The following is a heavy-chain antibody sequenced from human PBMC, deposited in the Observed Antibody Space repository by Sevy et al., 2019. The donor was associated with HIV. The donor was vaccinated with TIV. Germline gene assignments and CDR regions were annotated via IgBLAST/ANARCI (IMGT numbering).Heavy chain of an antibody. Sequence: SETLSLTCTVFGDSISGYYWSWIRQSPGKGLQWIGYIYYNGRTNYDPSLKSRVTISTDTSKNQFSLKLSSVTAADTAIYYCARGVANYYYAMDVWGQGTTVTVSS. V-gene: IGHV4-59*01. J-gene: IGHJ6*02. CDR2: IYYNGRT. CDR3: ARGVANYYYAMDV. CDR1: GDSISGYY.